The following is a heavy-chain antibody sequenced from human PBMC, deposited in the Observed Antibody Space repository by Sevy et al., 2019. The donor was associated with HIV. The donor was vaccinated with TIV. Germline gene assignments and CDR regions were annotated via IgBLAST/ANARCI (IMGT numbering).Heavy chain of an antibody. D-gene: IGHD6-19*01. Sequence: ASVKVSCKASGYTFTSYGISWVRQAPGQGLEWMGWISAYNGNTNYAQKLQGRVTMTTYTSTSTAYKVLRSLRSDDTAVYYCARGSIAVAGPKFDYWGQGTLVTVSS. J-gene: IGHJ4*02. CDR3: ARGSIAVAGPKFDY. CDR2: ISAYNGNT. CDR1: GYTFTSYG. V-gene: IGHV1-18*01.